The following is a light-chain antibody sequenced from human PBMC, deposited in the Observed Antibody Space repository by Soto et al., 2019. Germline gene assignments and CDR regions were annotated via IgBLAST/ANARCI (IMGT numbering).Light chain of an antibody. Sequence: DIQMTQSPSSVSASVGDRVTITCRASHVISSRLAWYKQKPGKAPKLLIYAASRLQSGVPSRFSGSESGADFSLTISSLQPEDVATYYCKQTNDFPYTFGQGTKLEIK. CDR3: KQTNDFPYT. CDR1: HVISSR. CDR2: AAS. V-gene: IGKV1-12*01. J-gene: IGKJ2*01.